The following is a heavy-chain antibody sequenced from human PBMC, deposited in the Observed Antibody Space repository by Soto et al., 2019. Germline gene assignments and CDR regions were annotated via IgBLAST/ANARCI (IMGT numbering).Heavy chain of an antibody. J-gene: IGHJ4*02. D-gene: IGHD3-10*01. CDR3: ERHLAGDRDY. V-gene: IGHV3-74*01. Sequence: EVQLVESGGGLVQPGGSLRLSCAASGFTFSSYWMHWVRQAPGKGLVWVSRINSDGSSTSYADSVKGRFTISRDNAKNTLYLEMNRLSAEDTAVYYCERHLAGDRDYWGQGPLVPVSS. CDR1: GFTFSSYW. CDR2: INSDGSST.